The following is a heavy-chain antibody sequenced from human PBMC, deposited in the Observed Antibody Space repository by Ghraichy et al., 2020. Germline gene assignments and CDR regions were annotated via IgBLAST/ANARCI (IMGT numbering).Heavy chain of an antibody. CDR2: IYYSGST. V-gene: IGHV4-39*01. D-gene: IGHD2-15*01. CDR3: ARIVVVASAPPSVCDY. CDR1: GGSISSSSYS. Sequence: ESLNISCTVSGGSISSSSYSWGWIRQPPGKGLEWIGNIYYSGSTYYNPSLKSRVTISVDTSKNQFSLKLRSVTAADTAVYYCARIVVVASAPPSVCDYWGQGTLVTVSS. J-gene: IGHJ4*02.